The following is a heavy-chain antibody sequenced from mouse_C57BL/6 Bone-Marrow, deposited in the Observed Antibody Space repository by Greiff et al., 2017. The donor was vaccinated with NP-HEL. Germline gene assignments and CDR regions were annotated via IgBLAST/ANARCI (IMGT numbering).Heavy chain of an antibody. CDR1: GFTFSSYG. D-gene: IGHD1-1*01. CDR3: ARRGYGSPAWFAY. J-gene: IGHJ3*01. V-gene: IGHV5-6*01. Sequence: EVHLVESGGDLVKPGGSLILSCAASGFTFSSYGMSWVRQTPDKRLEWVATISSGGSYTYYPDRVNGRFTISRDNAKNTLYLQMSSLKSEDTAMYYCARRGYGSPAWFAYWGQGTLVTVSA. CDR2: ISSGGSYT.